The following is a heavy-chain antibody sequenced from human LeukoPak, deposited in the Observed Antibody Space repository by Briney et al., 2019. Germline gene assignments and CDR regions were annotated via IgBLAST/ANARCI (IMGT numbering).Heavy chain of an antibody. D-gene: IGHD1-26*01. J-gene: IGHJ4*02. CDR2: IYSGGST. Sequence: GGSLRLSCAASGFTFSNNWMYWIRQAPGKGLVWVSVIYSGGSTYYADSVKGRFTISRDNSKNTLYLQMNSLRAEDTAVYYCASGRPPDYWGQGTLVTVSS. CDR1: GFTFSNNW. CDR3: ASGRPPDY. V-gene: IGHV3-66*01.